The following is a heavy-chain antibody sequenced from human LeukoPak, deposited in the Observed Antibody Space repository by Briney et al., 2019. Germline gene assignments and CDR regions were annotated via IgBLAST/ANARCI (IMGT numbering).Heavy chain of an antibody. CDR1: GFTFSSYG. CDR3: AKDQELGYFDY. CDR2: ISYDGSNK. Sequence: GRSLRLSCAASGFTFSSYGMHWVRQAPGKGLEWVAVISYDGSNKYYADSVKGRFTISRDNSKNTLYLQMNSLRVEDTAVYYCAKDQELGYFDYWGQGTLVTVSS. J-gene: IGHJ4*02. D-gene: IGHD7-27*01. V-gene: IGHV3-30*18.